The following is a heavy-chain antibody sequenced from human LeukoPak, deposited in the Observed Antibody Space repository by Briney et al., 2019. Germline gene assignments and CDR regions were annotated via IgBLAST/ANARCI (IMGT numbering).Heavy chain of an antibody. CDR3: AKVFGGELFGFDY. Sequence: PVGSLRLSCAPSLFTFDDYAMHWVRQAPRKGLEWVSLISGDGGSTYYADSVKGRFTISRDNSKNSLYLQMNSLRTEDTALYYCAKVFGGELFGFDYWGQGTLVTVSS. D-gene: IGHD3-10*01. CDR2: ISGDGGST. CDR1: LFTFDDYA. J-gene: IGHJ4*02. V-gene: IGHV3-43*02.